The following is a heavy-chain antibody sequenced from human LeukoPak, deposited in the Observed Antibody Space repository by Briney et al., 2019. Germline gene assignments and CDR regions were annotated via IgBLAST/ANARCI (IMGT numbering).Heavy chain of an antibody. CDR2: ISYDGSNK. V-gene: IGHV3-30-3*01. J-gene: IGHJ5*02. Sequence: GGALRLSCAASGFTFSSYAMHWVRQAPGKGLEWVAVISYDGSNKYYADSVKGRFTISRDNSKNTLYLQMNSLRAEDTAAYYCAREGVYCSSTSCYAWFDPWGQGTLVTVSS. D-gene: IGHD2-2*01. CDR1: GFTFSSYA. CDR3: AREGVYCSSTSCYAWFDP.